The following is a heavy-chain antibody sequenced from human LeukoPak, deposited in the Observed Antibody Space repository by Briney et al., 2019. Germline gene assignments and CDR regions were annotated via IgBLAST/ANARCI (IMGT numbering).Heavy chain of an antibody. CDR3: AIDDYGDYNFDY. CDR2: MNPNSGNT. CDR1: GYTFTSYD. D-gene: IGHD4-17*01. Sequence: ASVKVSCKASGYTFTSYDINWVRQATGQGLEWMGWMNPNSGNTGYAQKFQGRVTMTRNTSISTAYMELSSLRSEDTAVYYCAIDDYGDYNFDYWGQGTLVTVSS. V-gene: IGHV1-8*01. J-gene: IGHJ4*02.